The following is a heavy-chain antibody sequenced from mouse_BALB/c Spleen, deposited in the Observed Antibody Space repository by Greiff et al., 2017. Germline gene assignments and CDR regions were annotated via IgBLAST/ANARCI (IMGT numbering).Heavy chain of an antibody. CDR2: IYPSDSYT. J-gene: IGHJ4*01. D-gene: IGHD2-4*01. Sequence: VQLQQPGAELVRPGASVKLSCKASGYTFTSYWINWVKQRPGQGLEWIGNIYPSDSYTNYNQKFKDKATLTVDKSSSTAYMQLSSPTSEDSAVYYCTSMITTGGDYYAMDYWSQGTSVTVSS. V-gene: IGHV1-69*02. CDR1: GYTFTSYW. CDR3: TSMITTGGDYYAMDY.